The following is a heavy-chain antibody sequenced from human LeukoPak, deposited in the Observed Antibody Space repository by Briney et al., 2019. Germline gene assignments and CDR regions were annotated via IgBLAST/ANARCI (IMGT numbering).Heavy chain of an antibody. J-gene: IGHJ4*02. CDR3: ATTRAGATYPTLDY. Sequence: PSETLSLTCAVYGGSFSGYYWSWIRQPPGKGLEWIGEINHSGSTNYNPSLKSRVTISADTSKKQFSLTLRSVTAADTATYYCATTRAGATYPTLDYWGQGALVTVSS. D-gene: IGHD1-26*01. CDR2: INHSGST. V-gene: IGHV4-34*01. CDR1: GGSFSGYY.